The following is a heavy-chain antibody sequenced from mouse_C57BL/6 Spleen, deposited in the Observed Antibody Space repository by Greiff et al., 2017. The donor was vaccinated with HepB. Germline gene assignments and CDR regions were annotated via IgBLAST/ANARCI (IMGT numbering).Heavy chain of an antibody. V-gene: IGHV1-18*01. Sequence: VQLQQSGPELVKPGASVKIPCKASGYTFTDYNMDWVKQSHGKSLEWIGDINPNNGGTIYNQKFKGKATLTVDKSSSTAYMELRSLTSEDTAVYYCATAQATLYYAMDYWGQGTSVTVSS. J-gene: IGHJ4*01. CDR3: ATAQATLYYAMDY. CDR1: GYTFTDYN. CDR2: INPNNGGT. D-gene: IGHD3-2*02.